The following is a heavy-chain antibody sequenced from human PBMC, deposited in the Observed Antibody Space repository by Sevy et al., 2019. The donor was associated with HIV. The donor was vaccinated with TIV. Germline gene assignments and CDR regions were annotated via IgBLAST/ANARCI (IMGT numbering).Heavy chain of an antibody. CDR2: IGSGGDA. CDR3: ARSGGYSNSGMDV. CDR1: GFTFSSYD. V-gene: IGHV3-13*01. D-gene: IGHD5-12*01. Sequence: GGSLRLSCGASGFTFSSYDMHWVRQAAGKGLAWVSGIGSGGDAYYPGSVKGRFTISRENAKKPMYLQMNSLRAEETAVYYCARSGGYSNSGMDVWGQGTTVTVSS. J-gene: IGHJ6*02.